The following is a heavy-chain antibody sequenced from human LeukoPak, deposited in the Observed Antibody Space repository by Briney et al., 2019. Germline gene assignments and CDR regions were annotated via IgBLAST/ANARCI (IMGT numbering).Heavy chain of an antibody. D-gene: IGHD5-24*01. Sequence: SETLSLTCTVSGGSINSHSYYWGWIRQPPGKGLEWIGSVYYDGTSYSNPSLQSRAAVFVDTSRDQFSLDLSFVTAADTALYYCVRHVSTNTGYFDSCGQGTLVYVSS. V-gene: IGHV4-39*01. CDR1: GGSINSHSYY. J-gene: IGHJ4*02. CDR3: VRHVSTNTGYFDS. CDR2: VYYDGTS.